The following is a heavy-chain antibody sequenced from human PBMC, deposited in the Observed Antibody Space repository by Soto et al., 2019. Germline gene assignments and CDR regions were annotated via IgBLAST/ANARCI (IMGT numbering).Heavy chain of an antibody. V-gene: IGHV3-23*01. CDR2: TSGSGGST. CDR1: GFTFSSYA. J-gene: IGHJ6*02. CDR3: ARSWLSGLGGMDV. D-gene: IGHD3-22*01. Sequence: GGSLRLSCAASGFTFSSYAMSWVRQAPGKGLEWVSATSGSGGSTYAASVKGRFTISRDDSKNSLYLQMNSLKSEDTALYYCARSWLSGLGGMDVWGQGTTVTVSS.